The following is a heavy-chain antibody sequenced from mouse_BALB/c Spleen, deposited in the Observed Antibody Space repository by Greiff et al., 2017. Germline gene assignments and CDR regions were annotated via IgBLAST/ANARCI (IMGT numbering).Heavy chain of an antibody. J-gene: IGHJ4*01. D-gene: IGHD2-4*01. CDR2: IDPANGNT. Sequence: VQLQQSGAELVKPGASVKLSCTASGFNIKDPYMHWVKQRPEQGLEWIGRIDPANGNTKYDPKFQGKATITADTSSNTAYLQLSSLTSEDTAVYYCARTTMITFYAMDYWGQGTSVTVSA. CDR3: ARTTMITFYAMDY. V-gene: IGHV14-3*02. CDR1: GFNIKDPY.